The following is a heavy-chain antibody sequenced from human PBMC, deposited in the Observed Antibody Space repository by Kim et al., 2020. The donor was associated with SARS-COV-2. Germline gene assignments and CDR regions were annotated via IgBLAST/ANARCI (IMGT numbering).Heavy chain of an antibody. CDR1: GFTFSSYA. J-gene: IGHJ3*02. D-gene: IGHD4-17*01. CDR2: ISYDGRNK. V-gene: IGHV3-30*04. Sequence: GGSLRLSCAASGFTFSSYAMHWVRQAPGKGLEWVAVISYDGRNKYYADSVKGRFTISRDNSKNTLYLQMNSLRAEDTAVYYCARGSGMTTVSTHAFDIWGQGTMVTVSS. CDR3: ARGSGMTTVSTHAFDI.